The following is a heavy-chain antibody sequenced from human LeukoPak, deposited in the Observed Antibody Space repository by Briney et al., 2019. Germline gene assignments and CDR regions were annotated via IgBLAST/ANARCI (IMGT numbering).Heavy chain of an antibody. D-gene: IGHD3-3*02. CDR3: ARHIAFHANLDY. CDR1: GGSFSGYY. V-gene: IGHV4-34*01. J-gene: IGHJ4*02. CDR2: INHSGST. Sequence: PSETLSLTCAVYGGSFSGYYWSWIRQPPGKGLEWIGEINHSGSTNYNPSLKSRVTISVDTSKNQFSLKLNSVTASDTAVYYCARHIAFHANLDYWGQGTLVTVSS.